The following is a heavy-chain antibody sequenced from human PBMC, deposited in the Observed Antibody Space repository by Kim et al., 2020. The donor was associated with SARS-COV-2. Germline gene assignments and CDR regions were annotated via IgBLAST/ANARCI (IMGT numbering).Heavy chain of an antibody. Sequence: SETLSLTCTVSGGSISSSSYYWGWIRQPPGKGLEWIGCIYYSGSTYYNPSLKSRVTISVDTSKNQFSLKLSSVTAADTAVYYCARHDDFYGITYFDYWGQGTLVTVSS. CDR2: IYYSGST. V-gene: IGHV4-39*01. CDR1: GGSISSSSYY. D-gene: IGHD3-10*01. CDR3: ARHDDFYGITYFDY. J-gene: IGHJ4*02.